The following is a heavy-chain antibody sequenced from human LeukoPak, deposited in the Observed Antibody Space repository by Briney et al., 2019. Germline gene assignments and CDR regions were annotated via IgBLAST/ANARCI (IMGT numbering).Heavy chain of an antibody. J-gene: IGHJ4*02. V-gene: IGHV3-23*01. CDR2: ISGSDDST. Sequence: PGGSVRLSCAASGFTFRNYAMTWVRQAPGKGLEWVSDISGSDDSTNYADSVKGRFTISRDNSKNTLYLQMNSLRAEDTAIYYCTKITTGTVNYWRQ. CDR3: TKITTGTVNY. CDR1: GFTFRNYA. D-gene: IGHD1-1*01.